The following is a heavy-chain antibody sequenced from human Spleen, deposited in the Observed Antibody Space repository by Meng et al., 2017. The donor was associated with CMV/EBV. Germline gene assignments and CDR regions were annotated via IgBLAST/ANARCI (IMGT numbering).Heavy chain of an antibody. CDR3: ARDGRTYHYGSGDEPP. J-gene: IGHJ4*02. Sequence: GFTFSYYAMRWVRQAPGTELAWVASTSYDGSTRSYANSVRGRFSISRDNSRNILYLEMNSLRPEDTALYYCARDGRTYHYGSGDEPPRGQGRLVTVSS. CDR2: TSYDGSTR. V-gene: IGHV3-30-3*01. D-gene: IGHD3-10*01. CDR1: GFTFSYYA.